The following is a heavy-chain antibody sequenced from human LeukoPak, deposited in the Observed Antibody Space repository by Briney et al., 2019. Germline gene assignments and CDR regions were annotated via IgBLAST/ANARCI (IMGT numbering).Heavy chain of an antibody. CDR1: GFNFSNFA. D-gene: IGHD1-26*01. CDR2: ISGSGGST. CDR3: AKAAVGATG. Sequence: GGSLRLSCAASGFNFSNFAMSWVRQAPGKGLEWVSTISGSGGSTYYADSVKGRFTISRDNSKNTLYLQMNSLRAEDTAVYYCAKAAVGATGWGQGTLVTVSS. J-gene: IGHJ4*02. V-gene: IGHV3-23*01.